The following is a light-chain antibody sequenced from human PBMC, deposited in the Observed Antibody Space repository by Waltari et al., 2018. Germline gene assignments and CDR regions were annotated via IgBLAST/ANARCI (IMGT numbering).Light chain of an antibody. CDR3: SSYAGSSTVV. J-gene: IGLJ2*01. CDR2: EVS. CDR1: SSDVGSYNL. Sequence: QSALTQPASVSGSPGQSITISCTGTSSDVGSYNLVSCYQQHPGKAPKLMIYEVSKRPSGVSKLFSVSKSGNTASLPISGLQAEDEAAYNFSSYAGSSTVVVGGETKLTVL. V-gene: IGLV2-23*02.